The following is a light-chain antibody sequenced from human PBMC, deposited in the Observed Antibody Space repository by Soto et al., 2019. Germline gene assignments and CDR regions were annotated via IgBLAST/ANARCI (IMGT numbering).Light chain of an antibody. V-gene: IGKV1-9*01. CDR3: QQVNSFPST. CDR2: AAS. J-gene: IGKJ5*01. Sequence: IQLTQSPSSLSASVGDRVTITCRASKGISSHLAWYQQKPGKAPKLLIYAASTLQTGVPSRFSGGGSGTDFTLTLSSLQPEDFATYYCQQVNSFPSTCGQGTRWRL. CDR1: KGISSH.